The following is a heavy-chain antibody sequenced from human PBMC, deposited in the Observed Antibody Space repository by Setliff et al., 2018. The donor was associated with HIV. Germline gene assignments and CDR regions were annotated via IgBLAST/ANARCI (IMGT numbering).Heavy chain of an antibody. V-gene: IGHV1-69*06. Sequence: SVKVSCKASGGTFSSYAISWVRQAPGQGLEWMGRIIPIFGTANYAQKFQGRVTITADKSTSTAYMELSSLRSEDTAVYYCARNPQPTGTPDYYYYYYMDVWGKGTAGTAP. CDR2: IIPIFGTA. CDR3: ARNPQPTGTPDYYYYYYMDV. D-gene: IGHD1-1*01. J-gene: IGHJ6*03. CDR1: GGTFSSYA.